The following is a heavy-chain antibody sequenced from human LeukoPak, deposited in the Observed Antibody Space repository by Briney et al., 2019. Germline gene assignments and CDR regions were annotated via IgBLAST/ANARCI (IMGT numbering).Heavy chain of an antibody. J-gene: IGHJ3*02. CDR2: ISAHYGNT. V-gene: IGHV1-18*01. CDR3: ARDRGDYYGSGNYAFDI. CDR1: GYIFTRYG. Sequence: ASVKVSCKASGYIFTRYGISWVRQAPGQGLEWMGWISAHYGNTNYAQKFQGRLTLTTDTSTNTAYMELRSLRPDDTAVYYCARDRGDYYGSGNYAFDIWGQGTMVTVSS. D-gene: IGHD3-10*01.